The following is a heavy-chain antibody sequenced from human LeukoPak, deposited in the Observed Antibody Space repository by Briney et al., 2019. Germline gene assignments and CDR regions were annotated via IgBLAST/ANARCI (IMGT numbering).Heavy chain of an antibody. CDR3: ARALFPAPYPFDS. Sequence: PGGPLRLSCAASGFTFTSYAMSWVRQAPGKGLEWVSAISGSGGSIYYADSVKGRFTISRDNSKNTLYLQMNSLRAEDTAVYYCARALFPAPYPFDSWGQGTLVTVSS. V-gene: IGHV3-23*01. CDR1: GFTFTSYA. CDR2: ISGSGGSI. J-gene: IGHJ4*02.